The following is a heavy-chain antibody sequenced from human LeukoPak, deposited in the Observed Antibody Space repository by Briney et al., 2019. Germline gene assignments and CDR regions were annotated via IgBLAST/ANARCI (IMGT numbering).Heavy chain of an antibody. CDR2: MNPNSGGT. V-gene: IGHV1-2*04. Sequence: GASVKVSCKASGYTFTGYYMHWVRQAPGQGLEWMGWMNPNSGGTNYAQKFQGWVTMTRGTSISTAYMELSRLRSDDTAVSYCARAPYYYYYGMDVWGKGTTVTVSS. CDR1: GYTFTGYY. J-gene: IGHJ6*04. CDR3: ARAPYYYYYGMDV.